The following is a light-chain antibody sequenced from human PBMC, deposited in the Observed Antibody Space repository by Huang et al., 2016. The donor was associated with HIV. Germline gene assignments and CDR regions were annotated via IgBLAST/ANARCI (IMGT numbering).Light chain of an antibody. J-gene: IGKJ4*01. CDR3: QQYNDWPPLT. V-gene: IGKV3-15*01. CDR1: QNVNTD. Sequence: EVVMTQSPATLSMSPGERATLSCRASQNVNTDLAWYKQIPGQAPRLLIYGASTRATGISPRFSGSGSETEFTLTISGLQSEDFAVYYCQQYNDWPPLTFGGGTKVEIK. CDR2: GAS.